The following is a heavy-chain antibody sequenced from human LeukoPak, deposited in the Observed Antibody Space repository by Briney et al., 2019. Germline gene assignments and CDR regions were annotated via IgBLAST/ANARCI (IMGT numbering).Heavy chain of an antibody. Sequence: GGSLRLSCAASGFTFSSYSMNWVRQAPGKGLEWVSSISSSSSYIYYADSVKGRFTISRDNTKNSLYLQMNSLRAEDTAVYYCARDAAAGTFGYWGQGTLVTASS. V-gene: IGHV3-21*01. CDR1: GFTFSSYS. CDR3: ARDAAAGTFGY. D-gene: IGHD6-13*01. J-gene: IGHJ4*02. CDR2: ISSSSSYI.